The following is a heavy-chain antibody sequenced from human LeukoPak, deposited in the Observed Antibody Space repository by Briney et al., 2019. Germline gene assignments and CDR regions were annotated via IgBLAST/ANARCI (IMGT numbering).Heavy chain of an antibody. CDR3: ARAYSSSWYFNWFDP. CDR1: GYSISSGYY. D-gene: IGHD6-13*01. Sequence: PSETLSLTCTVSGYSISSGYYWGWIRQPPGKGLEWIGTIYNSGSTYYNASLESRVTISVDTSKNQFSLKLSSVTAADTAVYYCARAYSSSWYFNWFDPWGQGTLVTVSS. V-gene: IGHV4-38-2*02. CDR2: IYNSGST. J-gene: IGHJ5*02.